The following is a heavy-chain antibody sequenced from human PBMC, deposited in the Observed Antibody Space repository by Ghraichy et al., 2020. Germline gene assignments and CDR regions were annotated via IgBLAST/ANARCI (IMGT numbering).Heavy chain of an antibody. D-gene: IGHD3-3*01. V-gene: IGHV4-4*07. CDR1: GGSISSYY. Sequence: SETLSLTCTVSGGSISSYYWSWIRQPAGKGLEWIRRIYTSGSTNYNPSLKSRVTMSVDTSKNQFSLKLSSVTAADTAVYYCARGTLWSGSTPHYYYYYGMDVWGQGTTVTVSS. CDR3: ARGTLWSGSTPHYYYYYGMDV. CDR2: IYTSGST. J-gene: IGHJ6*02.